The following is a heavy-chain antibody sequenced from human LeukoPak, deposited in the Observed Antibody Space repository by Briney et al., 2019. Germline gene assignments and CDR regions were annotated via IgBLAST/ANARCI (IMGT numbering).Heavy chain of an antibody. Sequence: GGSLRLSCAASGFTFDDYGMSWVRQAPGKGLEWVSGINWNGDSKGYADSVKGRFTISRDNAKNSLYLQMNSLRAEDTALYHCARDPYYGSGSYSAFEYWGQGTLVTVSS. CDR1: GFTFDDYG. V-gene: IGHV3-20*01. D-gene: IGHD3-10*01. J-gene: IGHJ4*02. CDR3: ARDPYYGSGSYSAFEY. CDR2: INWNGDSK.